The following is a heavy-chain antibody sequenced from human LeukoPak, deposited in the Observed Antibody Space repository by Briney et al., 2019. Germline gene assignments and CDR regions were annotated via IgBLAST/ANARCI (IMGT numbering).Heavy chain of an antibody. CDR2: INPNSDGT. D-gene: IGHD3-22*01. V-gene: IGHV1-2*02. Sequence: ASVKVSCKASGYTLSDYFVHWVRQAPGQGLEWMGWINPNSDGTNYVQKFQGRVTMTTDTSISTAYMELSRLRSDDTAVYHCARGGHTYFSDNSGYYDAFDIWGQGTMVTVSS. CDR1: GYTLSDYF. J-gene: IGHJ3*02. CDR3: ARGGHTYFSDNSGYYDAFDI.